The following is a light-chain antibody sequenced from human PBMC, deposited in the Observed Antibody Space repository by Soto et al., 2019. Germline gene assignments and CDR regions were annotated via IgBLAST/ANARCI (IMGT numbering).Light chain of an antibody. V-gene: IGKV3-11*01. J-gene: IGKJ4*01. Sequence: EIVLTQSPATLYLSPGERATLSCRASQNINTYIVWYQQKPGQAPRLLMYDASSRATGIPARFSGSGSGTDFTLSISSLEPEDFATYYCQHRYNWPLTFGGGTKVEI. CDR1: QNINTY. CDR2: DAS. CDR3: QHRYNWPLT.